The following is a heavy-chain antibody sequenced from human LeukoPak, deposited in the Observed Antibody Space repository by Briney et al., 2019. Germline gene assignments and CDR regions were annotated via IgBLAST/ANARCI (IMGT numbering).Heavy chain of an antibody. CDR1: GGSFSGYY. D-gene: IGHD3-10*01. CDR3: ARGRVLYYFDY. Sequence: PSETLSLTCAVYGGSFSGYYWSWIRQPPGKGLEWIGEINHSGSTNYNPSLKSRVTISVDTSKNQFSLKRSSVTAADTAVYYCARGRVLYYFDYWGQGTLVTVSS. CDR2: INHSGST. J-gene: IGHJ4*02. V-gene: IGHV4-34*01.